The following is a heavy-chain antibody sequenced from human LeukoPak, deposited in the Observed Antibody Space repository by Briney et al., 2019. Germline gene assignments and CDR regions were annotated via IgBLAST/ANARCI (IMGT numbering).Heavy chain of an antibody. CDR3: AKMDSSGWYGMGAFDY. J-gene: IGHJ4*02. CDR2: ISGSGGST. CDR1: GFTFSSYA. Sequence: PGGSLRLSCAASGFTFSSYAMSWVRQAPGKGLEWVSAISGSGGSTYYADSVKGRFTISRDNSKNTLYLQMNNLRAEDTAVYYCAKMDSSGWYGMGAFDYWGQGTLVTVSS. V-gene: IGHV3-23*01. D-gene: IGHD6-19*01.